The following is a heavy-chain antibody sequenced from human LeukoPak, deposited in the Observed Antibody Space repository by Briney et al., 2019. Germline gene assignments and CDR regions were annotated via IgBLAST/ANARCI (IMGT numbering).Heavy chain of an antibody. V-gene: IGHV1-2*02. J-gene: IGHJ5*02. CDR1: GYTFTGYY. Sequence: ASVKVSCKASGYTFTGYYMHWVQQAPGQGLEWMGWINPNSGGTNYAQRFQGRVTMTRDTSISTAYTELSRLRSDDTAVYYCANVDIVAPGFDPWGQGTLVTVSS. D-gene: IGHD5-12*01. CDR3: ANVDIVAPGFDP. CDR2: INPNSGGT.